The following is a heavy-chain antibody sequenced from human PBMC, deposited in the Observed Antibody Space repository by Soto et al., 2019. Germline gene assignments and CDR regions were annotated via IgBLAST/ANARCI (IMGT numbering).Heavy chain of an antibody. CDR1: GFTFTSYA. Sequence: GGSLRLSCAASGFTFTSYAMHWVRQAPGKGLEWVSGISGSGANTYYADSVKGRFTISRDNSKNRLYLQMNSLRADDTAVYYCAKRGADYADRLYYYMDVWGKGTTVTVSS. J-gene: IGHJ6*03. CDR2: ISGSGANT. D-gene: IGHD4-17*01. V-gene: IGHV3-23*01. CDR3: AKRGADYADRLYYYMDV.